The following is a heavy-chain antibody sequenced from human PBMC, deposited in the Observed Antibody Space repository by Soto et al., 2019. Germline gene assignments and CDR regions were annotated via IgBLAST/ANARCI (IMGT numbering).Heavy chain of an antibody. CDR1: GYTFTSYG. Sequence: AASVKVSCKASGYTFTSYGISWVRQAPGQGLEWMGWISAYNGNTNYAQKLQGRVTMTTDTSTSTAYMELRSLRSDDTAVYYCARVPSHFLRIAAVQYWGQGTLVTVSS. CDR3: ARVPSHFLRIAAVQY. CDR2: ISAYNGNT. V-gene: IGHV1-18*04. J-gene: IGHJ4*02. D-gene: IGHD6-13*01.